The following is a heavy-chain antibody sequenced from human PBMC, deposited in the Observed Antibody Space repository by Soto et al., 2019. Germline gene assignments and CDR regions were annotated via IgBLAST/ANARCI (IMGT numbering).Heavy chain of an antibody. CDR2: ISGSGGST. D-gene: IGHD3-10*01. CDR1: GFTFSSYA. V-gene: IGHV3-23*01. CDR3: AKDPYGSGSYLFDY. Sequence: GGSLRLSCAASGFTFSSYAMSWVRQAPEKGLEWVSAISGSGGSTYYADSVKGRFTISRDNSKNTLYLQMNSLRAEDTAVYYCAKDPYGSGSYLFDYWGQGTLVTVSS. J-gene: IGHJ4*02.